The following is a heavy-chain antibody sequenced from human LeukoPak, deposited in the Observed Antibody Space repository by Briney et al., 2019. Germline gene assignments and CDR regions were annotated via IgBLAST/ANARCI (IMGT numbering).Heavy chain of an antibody. V-gene: IGHV4-31*03. CDR1: GGSISSGGYY. CDR3: ASTTRENAFDI. CDR2: IYYSGST. J-gene: IGHJ3*02. D-gene: IGHD1-1*01. Sequence: SETLSLTCTVSGGSISSGGYYWSWLRQHPGKGLEWIGYIYYSGSTYYNPSLKSRVTTSVDTSKNQFSLKLSSVTAADTAVYYCASTTRENAFDIWGQGTMVTVSS.